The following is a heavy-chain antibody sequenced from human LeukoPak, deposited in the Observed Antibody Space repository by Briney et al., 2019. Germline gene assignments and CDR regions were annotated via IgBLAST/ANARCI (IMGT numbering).Heavy chain of an antibody. CDR2: ISSDESNT. J-gene: IGHJ5*02. Sequence: GGSLRLSCAASGFTFSSYWMHWVRHAPGKGLEWISRISSDESNTRYADSVKGRFTISRDNAKKTLYLQMNCLRADDTAVYYCTRDVWSTGWFDPWGQGTLVTVSS. D-gene: IGHD3-9*01. V-gene: IGHV3-74*01. CDR3: TRDVWSTGWFDP. CDR1: GFTFSSYW.